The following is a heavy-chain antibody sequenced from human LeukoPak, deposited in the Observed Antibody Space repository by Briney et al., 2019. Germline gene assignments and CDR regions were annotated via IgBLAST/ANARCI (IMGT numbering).Heavy chain of an antibody. CDR3: VKGGSSSHNWFDP. Sequence: GGSLRLSCAASGFTFRDFGMHWARQAPGKGQEWVAFIRNDGSKDYYPDSVKGRFTISRDNSRTTLYLQMHSLRIEDTAVYYCVKGGSSSHNWFDPWGQGILVTVSS. J-gene: IGHJ5*02. D-gene: IGHD6-13*01. CDR2: IRNDGSKD. CDR1: GFTFRDFG. V-gene: IGHV3-30*02.